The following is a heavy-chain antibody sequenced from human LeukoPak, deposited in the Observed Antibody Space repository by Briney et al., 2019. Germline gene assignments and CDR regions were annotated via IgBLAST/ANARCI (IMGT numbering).Heavy chain of an antibody. Sequence: PSETLSLTCDVSGGSIGSSYWWSWVRQSPGKGLEWIGEIYQSGSTNYNPSLKSRVTISVDTSKNQFSLKLSSVTAADTAVYYCARTYYDFWSGYSDWFDPWGQGTLVTDSS. CDR1: GGSIGSSYW. CDR3: ARTYYDFWSGYSDWFDP. CDR2: IYQSGST. J-gene: IGHJ5*02. D-gene: IGHD3-3*01. V-gene: IGHV4-4*02.